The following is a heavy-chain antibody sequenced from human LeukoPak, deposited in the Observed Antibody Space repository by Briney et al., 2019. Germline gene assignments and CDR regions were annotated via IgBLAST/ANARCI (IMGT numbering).Heavy chain of an antibody. V-gene: IGHV1-46*01. Sequence: GASVKVSCKASGYTFTSYYMHWVRQAPGQGLEWMGIINPSGGSTGYAQKFQGRVTMTRDMSTSTVYMELSSLRSEDTAVYYCARDAAGITIFGVVIIPVSHFDYWGQGTLVTVSS. CDR2: INPSGGST. CDR3: ARDAAGITIFGVVIIPVSHFDY. J-gene: IGHJ4*02. CDR1: GYTFTSYY. D-gene: IGHD3-3*01.